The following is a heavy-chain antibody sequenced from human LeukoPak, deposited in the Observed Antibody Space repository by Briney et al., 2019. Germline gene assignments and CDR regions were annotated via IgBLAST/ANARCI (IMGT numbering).Heavy chain of an antibody. D-gene: IGHD2-15*01. Sequence: GGSLRLSCAASGFTFSSYSMHWVRQAPRKGLVWVSRISTDGYTTDYADFVQGRFTASRDNTKNTWSLEMNSLRAEDTAVYYCVVGGSPGYWGQGTLVTVSS. CDR2: ISTDGYTT. V-gene: IGHV3-74*01. J-gene: IGHJ4*02. CDR3: VVGGSPGY. CDR1: GFTFSSYS.